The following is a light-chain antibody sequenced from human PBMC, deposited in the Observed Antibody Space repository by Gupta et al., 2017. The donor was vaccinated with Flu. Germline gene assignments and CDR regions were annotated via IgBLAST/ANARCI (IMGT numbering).Light chain of an antibody. V-gene: IGLV2-23*02. Sequence: SITSSCTGTSSDVGNYNLVSWYQQHPGKAPKLMIYEVTKRPAGASNRFSGSKSGNTASLTISGLQAEDEADYYCCSYAGSTTFVFGTGTKVTVL. CDR1: SSDVGNYNL. CDR2: EVT. CDR3: CSYAGSTTFV. J-gene: IGLJ1*01.